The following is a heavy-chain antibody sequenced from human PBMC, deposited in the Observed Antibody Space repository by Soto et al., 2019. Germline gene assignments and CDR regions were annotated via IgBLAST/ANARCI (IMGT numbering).Heavy chain of an antibody. V-gene: IGHV1-2*04. CDR2: IDPNNGGT. CDR3: ARGCRVTIFGVVISQSLQDFHY. J-gene: IGHJ1*01. D-gene: IGHD3-3*01. CDR1: GYTFSGYY. Sequence: QVQLVQSGTKVKKPGASVKVSCKASGYTFSGYYMHWVRHAPGQGLEWMGWIDPNNGGTNHAQKFRGWVSMTRDTSISTVYMELNRLTSHATAMYYCARGCRVTIFGVVISQSLQDFHYWGQGTLVTVSS.